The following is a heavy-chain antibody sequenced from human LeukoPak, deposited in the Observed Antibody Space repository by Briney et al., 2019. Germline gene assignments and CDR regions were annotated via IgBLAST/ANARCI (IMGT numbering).Heavy chain of an antibody. Sequence: SETLSLTCTVSGGSISSGSYYWSWIRQPAGKGLEWIGRIYTSGSTNYNPSLKSRVTISVDTSKNQFSLKLSSVTAADTAVYYCARERGGSKLSGLHGRDYYYMDVWGKGTTVTVSS. D-gene: IGHD6-19*01. J-gene: IGHJ6*03. V-gene: IGHV4-61*02. CDR2: IYTSGST. CDR3: ARERGGSKLSGLHGRDYYYMDV. CDR1: GGSISSGSYY.